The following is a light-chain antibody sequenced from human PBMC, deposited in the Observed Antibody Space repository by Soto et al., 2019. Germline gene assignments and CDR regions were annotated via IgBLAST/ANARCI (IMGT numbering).Light chain of an antibody. CDR2: DAS. CDR1: QSISSSY. V-gene: IGKV3-11*01. Sequence: EIVMTQSPATLSVSPGERATLSCRASQSISSSYLAWYQQRPGQAPRLLIYDASNRATGIPARFSGSGSGTDFILIISGLEPEDSAVYYCQQRSNGLTFGGGTKVDIK. CDR3: QQRSNGLT. J-gene: IGKJ4*01.